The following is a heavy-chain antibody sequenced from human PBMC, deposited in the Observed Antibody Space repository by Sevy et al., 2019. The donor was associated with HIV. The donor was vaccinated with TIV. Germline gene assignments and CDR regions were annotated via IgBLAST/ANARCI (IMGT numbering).Heavy chain of an antibody. CDR1: GYTFNTYG. CDR3: ARGRTRWQQLVEYYLGMDV. J-gene: IGHJ6*02. V-gene: IGHV1-18*01. Sequence: ASVKVSCKASGYTFNTYGISWVRQAPGQGLEWMGWISSYYGNTNFAQKFQGRVTMTTDTITNTAYMELTSLRSDDTAVYYCARGRTRWQQLVEYYLGMDVWGQGTPVTVSS. D-gene: IGHD6-13*01. CDR2: ISSYYGNT.